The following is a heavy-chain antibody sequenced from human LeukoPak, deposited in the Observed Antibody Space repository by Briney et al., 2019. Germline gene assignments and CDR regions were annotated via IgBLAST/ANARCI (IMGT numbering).Heavy chain of an antibody. CDR2: IYYSGST. D-gene: IGHD3-3*01. Sequence: SETLSLTCTVSGGSISSYYWSWIRQPPGKGLEWIGYIYYSGSTNYNPSLKSRVTISVDTSKNQFSLKLSSVTAADTAVYYCARSTRYNYDFWSGYNWFDPWGQGTLDTVSS. J-gene: IGHJ5*02. V-gene: IGHV4-59*01. CDR1: GGSISSYY. CDR3: ARSTRYNYDFWSGYNWFDP.